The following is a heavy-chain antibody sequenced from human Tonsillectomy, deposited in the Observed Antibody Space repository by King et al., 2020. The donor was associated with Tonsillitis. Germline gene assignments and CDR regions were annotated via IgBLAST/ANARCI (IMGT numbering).Heavy chain of an antibody. CDR2: ISFDGRSK. J-gene: IGHJ4*02. D-gene: IGHD6-19*01. CDR1: GFTFRSYG. CDR3: ARERLYDSGWGIDY. Sequence: VQLVESGGGVVQPGRSLRLSCAASGFTFRSYGMHWVRQAPGKGLEWVAVISFDGRSKYADSVKGRFAISRDNCNNTLYLQMNNLRAEDTAISYCARERLYDSGWGIDYWGQGTLVPVSS. V-gene: IGHV3-33*05.